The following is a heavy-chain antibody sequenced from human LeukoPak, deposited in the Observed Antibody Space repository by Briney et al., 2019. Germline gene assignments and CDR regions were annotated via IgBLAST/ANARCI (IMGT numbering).Heavy chain of an antibody. Sequence: GGSLRLSCAAPGFTLSSYGMHWVRQAPGKGLEWVAFIRYDGSNKYYADSVKGRFTISRDNSKNTLYLQMNSLRAEDTAVYYCAKDSMWLLDKDGIDYWGQGTLVTVSS. D-gene: IGHD5-12*01. CDR1: GFTLSSYG. CDR3: AKDSMWLLDKDGIDY. V-gene: IGHV3-30*02. J-gene: IGHJ4*02. CDR2: IRYDGSNK.